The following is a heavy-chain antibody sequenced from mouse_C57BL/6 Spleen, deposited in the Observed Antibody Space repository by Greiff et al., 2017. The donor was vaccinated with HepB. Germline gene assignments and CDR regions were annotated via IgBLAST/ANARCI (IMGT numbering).Heavy chain of an antibody. V-gene: IGHV1-59*01. CDR1: GYTFTSYW. CDR3: ARCRDYYGSSPLFDY. J-gene: IGHJ2*01. D-gene: IGHD1-1*01. Sequence: QVQLKQPGAELVRPGTSVKLSCKASGYTFTSYWMHWVKQRPGQGLEWIGVIDPSDSYTNYNQKFKGKATLTVDTSSSTAYMQLSSLTSEDSAVYYCARCRDYYGSSPLFDYWGQGTTLTVSS. CDR2: IDPSDSYT.